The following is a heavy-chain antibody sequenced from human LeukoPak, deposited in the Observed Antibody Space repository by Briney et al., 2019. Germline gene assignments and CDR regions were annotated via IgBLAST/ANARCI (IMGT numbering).Heavy chain of an antibody. J-gene: IGHJ5*02. CDR1: GGSISSGDYY. D-gene: IGHD3-3*01. CDR2: IYYSGST. V-gene: IGHV4-30-4*08. CDR3: AGRGITIFGVVYSEFWFDP. Sequence: SQTLSLTCTVSGGSISSGDYYWSWIRQPPGKGLEWIGYIYYSGSTYYNPSLKSRVTISVDTSKNQFSLKLSSVTAADTAVYYCAGRGITIFGVVYSEFWFDPWGQGTLVTVSS.